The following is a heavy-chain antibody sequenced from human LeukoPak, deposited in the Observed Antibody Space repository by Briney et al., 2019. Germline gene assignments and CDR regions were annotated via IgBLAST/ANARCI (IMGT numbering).Heavy chain of an antibody. J-gene: IGHJ6*03. V-gene: IGHV3-49*04. Sequence: PGGSLRLSCTASGFTFGDYAMSWVRQAPGKGLGWVGFIRSKAYGGTTEYAASVKGRFTISRDDSKSIAYLQMNSLKTEDTAVYYCTRECIAAAGSRHYYMDVWGKGTTVTVSS. CDR3: TRECIAAAGSRHYYMDV. CDR1: GFTFGDYA. CDR2: IRSKAYGGTT. D-gene: IGHD6-13*01.